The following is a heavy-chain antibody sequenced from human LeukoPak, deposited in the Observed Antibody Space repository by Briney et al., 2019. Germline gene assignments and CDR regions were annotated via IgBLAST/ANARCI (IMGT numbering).Heavy chain of an antibody. CDR2: IHYSGTT. Sequence: SETLSLTCTVSGGTISRYYWNWVRQPPGKGLEWIGYIHYSGTTKCNPSLKSRVTISVDTSKNQFSLKLSSVTAADTAVYYCARWYSSGWAFDYWGQGTLVTVSS. D-gene: IGHD6-19*01. CDR3: ARWYSSGWAFDY. V-gene: IGHV4-59*08. J-gene: IGHJ4*02. CDR1: GGTISRYY.